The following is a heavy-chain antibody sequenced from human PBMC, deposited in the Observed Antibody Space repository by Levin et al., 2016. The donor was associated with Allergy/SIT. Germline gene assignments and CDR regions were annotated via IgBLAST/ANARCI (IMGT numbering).Heavy chain of an antibody. CDR1: GYSFTSYW. D-gene: IGHD2-2*01. CDR2: IDPSDSYT. Sequence: GESLKISCKGSGYSFTSYWISWVRQMPGKGLEWMGRIDPSDSYTNYSPSFQGHVTISADKSISTAYLQWSSLKASDTAMYYCARLRYCSSTSCSPPDYWGQGTLVTVSS. J-gene: IGHJ4*02. V-gene: IGHV5-10-1*01. CDR3: ARLRYCSSTSCSPPDY.